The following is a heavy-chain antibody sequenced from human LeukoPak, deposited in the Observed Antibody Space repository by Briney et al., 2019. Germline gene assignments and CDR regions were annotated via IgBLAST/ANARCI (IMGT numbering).Heavy chain of an antibody. CDR1: GGTFSSYA. D-gene: IGHD2-2*03. J-gene: IGHJ4*02. CDR2: IIPIFGTA. V-gene: IGHV1-69*05. CDR3: ARGGGYCSSTSCFDY. Sequence: SVKVSCKASGGTFSSYAISWVRQAPGQGLEWMGGIIPIFGTANYAQKFQGRVTITTDESTSTAYMELSSLRSEDTAVYYCARGGGYCSSTSCFDYWGQGTLVTVSS.